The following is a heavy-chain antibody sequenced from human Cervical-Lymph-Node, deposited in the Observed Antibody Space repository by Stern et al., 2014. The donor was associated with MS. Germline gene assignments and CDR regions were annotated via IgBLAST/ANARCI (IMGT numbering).Heavy chain of an antibody. CDR1: GFTVSRKY. Sequence: EVQLVESGGGLVQPGGSLTLSCAASGFTVSRKYMTWVRQAPGKGLEWVSVIYSGGSTYYADSVKGRFTISRDNSENALYLQMNSLRVDDTAVYYCARDNGAAGLYAFDIWGQGTMVTVSS. CDR3: ARDNGAAGLYAFDI. J-gene: IGHJ3*02. D-gene: IGHD6-13*01. V-gene: IGHV3-66*01. CDR2: IYSGGST.